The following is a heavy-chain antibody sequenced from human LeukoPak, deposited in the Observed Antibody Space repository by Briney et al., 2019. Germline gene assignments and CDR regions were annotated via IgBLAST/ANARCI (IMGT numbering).Heavy chain of an antibody. CDR3: ARGLLGAPTSYFDY. J-gene: IGHJ4*02. CDR2: ITYDGSNK. V-gene: IGHV3-30-3*01. Sequence: GGSLRLSCAASGFTFSSNAMHWVRQAPGKGLEWVAVITYDGSNKYYADSVKGRFTISRDNSKNTLYLQMNSLRAEDTAVYYCARGLLGAPTSYFDYWGQGTLVTVSS. CDR1: GFTFSSNA. D-gene: IGHD1-26*01.